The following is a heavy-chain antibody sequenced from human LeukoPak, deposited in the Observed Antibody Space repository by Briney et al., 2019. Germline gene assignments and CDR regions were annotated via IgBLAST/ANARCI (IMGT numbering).Heavy chain of an antibody. V-gene: IGHV4-34*01. D-gene: IGHD3-9*01. J-gene: IGHJ3*01. CDR2: INHSGST. Sequence: SETLSLTCAVYGGSFSGYNWSWIRQPPGKGLEWIGEINHSGSTNYNPSLKSRVTISVDTSKNQFSLKLSSVTAADTAVYYCVRPDDNSFDFWGQGTMVTVSS. CDR3: VRPDDNSFDF. CDR1: GGSFSGYN.